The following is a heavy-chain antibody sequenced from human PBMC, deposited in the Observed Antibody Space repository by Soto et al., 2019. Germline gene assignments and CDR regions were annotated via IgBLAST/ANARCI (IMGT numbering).Heavy chain of an antibody. J-gene: IGHJ4*02. V-gene: IGHV3-74*01. CDR2: INTDVSII. CDR3: ARDTDGLHY. Sequence: EVQLVESGGGLVQPGGSLRLSCASSGLIFSNYMLHWVRQAPGKGLVWVSRINTDVSIIDYADSLKGRFTVSRDNAKNTLYLQMNSLRADDTAVYYCARDTDGLHYWGQGTLVTVSS. CDR1: GLIFSNYM.